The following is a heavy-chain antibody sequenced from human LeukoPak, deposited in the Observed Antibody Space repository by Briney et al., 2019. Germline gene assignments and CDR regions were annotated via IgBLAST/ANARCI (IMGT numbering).Heavy chain of an antibody. Sequence: GGSLRLSCAASGFTFSSYAMHWVRQAPGKGLEYVSAISSNGGSTYYANSVKGRFTISRDNSKNTLYLQMGSLSAEDMAVYYCARGLVAAYYYYYGMDVWGQGTTVTVSS. CDR3: ARGLVAAYYYYYGMDV. CDR1: GFTFSSYA. D-gene: IGHD2-15*01. CDR2: ISSNGGST. V-gene: IGHV3-64*01. J-gene: IGHJ6*02.